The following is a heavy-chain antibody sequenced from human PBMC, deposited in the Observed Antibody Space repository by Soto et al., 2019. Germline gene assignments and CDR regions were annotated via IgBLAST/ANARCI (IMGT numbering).Heavy chain of an antibody. CDR1: GYTFTSYD. CDR3: ASAQIQYYYGSGSYYRSDDAFDI. CDR2: MNPNSGNT. D-gene: IGHD3-10*01. V-gene: IGHV1-8*01. J-gene: IGHJ3*02. Sequence: ASVKVSCKASGYTFTSYDINWVRQATGQGVEWMGWMNPNSGNTGYAQKFQGRVTMTRNTSISTAYMELSSLRSEDTAVYYCASAQIQYYYGSGSYYRSDDAFDIWGQGTMVTVSS.